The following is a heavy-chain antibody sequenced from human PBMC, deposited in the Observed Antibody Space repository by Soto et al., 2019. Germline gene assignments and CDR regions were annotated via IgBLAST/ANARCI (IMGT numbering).Heavy chain of an antibody. CDR3: VRDSVTKRLDS. Sequence: SETLSLTCFVSGDSLSSPNWWAWVRQPPGKGLEWIGQIHNKGNTNINPSLQSRISMSVDKPKNQFSLRLTSLTAADTAVYYCVRDSVTKRLDSWCKVTLRNGSS. CDR2: IHNKGNT. D-gene: IGHD4-17*01. J-gene: IGHJ4*02. CDR1: GDSLSSPNW. V-gene: IGHV4-4*02.